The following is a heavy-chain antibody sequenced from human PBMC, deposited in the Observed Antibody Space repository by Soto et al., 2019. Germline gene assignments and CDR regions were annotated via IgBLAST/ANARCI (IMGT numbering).Heavy chain of an antibody. CDR3: ARGDYYDSSGSFLFDP. J-gene: IGHJ5*02. D-gene: IGHD3-22*01. CDR2: IYQSGST. V-gene: IGHV4-59*07. CDR1: GCSISSYY. Sequence: PSDTLYRTCTVNGCSISSYYWRWMRKPPGKGLECIGYIYQSGSTTYKPSQKSRVTISEDTSKNQFSLKLSSVTAADTAVYYCARGDYYDSSGSFLFDPWGQGTLVTVS.